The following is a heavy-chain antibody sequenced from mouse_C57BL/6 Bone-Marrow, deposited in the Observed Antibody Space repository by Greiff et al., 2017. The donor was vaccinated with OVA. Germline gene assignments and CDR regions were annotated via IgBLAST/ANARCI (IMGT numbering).Heavy chain of an antibody. V-gene: IGHV1-4*01. J-gene: IGHJ2*01. Sequence: VQLQQSGAELARPGASVKMSCKASGYTFTSYTMHWVKPRPGQGLEWIGYINPSSGYTKYNQKFKDKATLTADKSSSPAYMQLSSLTSEDSAVYYCARYSVYYGNYRFDYWGQGTTLTVSS. CDR3: ARYSVYYGNYRFDY. CDR1: GYTFTSYT. CDR2: INPSSGYT. D-gene: IGHD2-1*01.